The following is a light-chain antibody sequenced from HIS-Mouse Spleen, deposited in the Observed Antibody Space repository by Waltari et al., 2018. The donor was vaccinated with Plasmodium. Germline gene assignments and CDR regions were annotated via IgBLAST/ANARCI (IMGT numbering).Light chain of an antibody. CDR2: EVS. J-gene: IGLJ2*01. CDR3: SSYAGSNNLV. CDR1: RSDAGGYNY. V-gene: IGLV2-8*01. Sequence: QSALTQPPSASGSPGQSVTISCTGTRSDAGGYNYVSWYQQHPGKAPKRMIYEVSKRPSGVPDRFSGSKSGNTASLTVSGLQAEDEADYYCSSYAGSNNLVFGGGTKLTVL.